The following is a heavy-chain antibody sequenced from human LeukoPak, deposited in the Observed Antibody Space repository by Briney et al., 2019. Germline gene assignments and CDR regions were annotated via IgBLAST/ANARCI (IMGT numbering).Heavy chain of an antibody. CDR3: ARGKAVDV. CDR2: IKQDETER. V-gene: IGHV3-7*04. CDR1: GFTFSNNW. J-gene: IGHJ3*01. Sequence: GGSLRLSCAASGFTFSNNWMTWVRQAPGKGLEWVANIKQDETERYYVDSAKGRFTISRDNAENSVYLQMNSLRVEDTAMYYCARGKAVDVWGQGTMVTVSS.